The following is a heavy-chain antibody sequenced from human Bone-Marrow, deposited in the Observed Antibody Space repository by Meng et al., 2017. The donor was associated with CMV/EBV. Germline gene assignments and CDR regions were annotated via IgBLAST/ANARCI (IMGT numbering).Heavy chain of an antibody. V-gene: IGHV3-23*03. D-gene: IGHD6-13*01. CDR3: ARDNPGYSSSWYVPYYYGMDV. CDR1: GFTFSSYA. Sequence: GESLKISCAASGFTFSSYAMSWVRQAPGKGLEWVSVIYSGGSSTYYADSVKGRFTISRDNSKNTLYLQMNSLRAEDTAVYYCARDNPGYSSSWYVPYYYGMDVWGQGTTVTVSS. J-gene: IGHJ6*02. CDR2: IYSGGSST.